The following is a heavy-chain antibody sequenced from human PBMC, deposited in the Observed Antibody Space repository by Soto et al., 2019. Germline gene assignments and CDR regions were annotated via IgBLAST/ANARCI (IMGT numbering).Heavy chain of an antibody. CDR3: ARGGYGSGSDYYYYYGMDV. J-gene: IGHJ6*02. CDR1: GFTFSSYG. V-gene: IGHV3-33*01. D-gene: IGHD3-10*01. CDR2: IWYDGSNK. Sequence: GGSLRLSCAASGFTFSSYGMHWVRQAPGKGLEWVAVIWYDGSNKYYADSVKGRFTISRDNSKNTLYLQMNSLRAEDTAVYYCARGGYGSGSDYYYYYGMDVWGQGTTVTVSS.